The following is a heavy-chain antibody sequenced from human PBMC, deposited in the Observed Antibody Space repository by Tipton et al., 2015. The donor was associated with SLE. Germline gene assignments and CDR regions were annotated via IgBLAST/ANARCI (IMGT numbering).Heavy chain of an antibody. CDR1: GGSISSYY. Sequence: LRLSCTVSGGSISSYYWSRIRQPPGKGLEWIGYIYYSGSTNYNPSLKSRVTISVDTSKNQFSLKLSSVTAADTAVYYCARVPLYYYYYMDVWGKGTTVTVSS. V-gene: IGHV4-59*01. CDR2: IYYSGST. J-gene: IGHJ6*03. CDR3: ARVPLYYYYYMDV.